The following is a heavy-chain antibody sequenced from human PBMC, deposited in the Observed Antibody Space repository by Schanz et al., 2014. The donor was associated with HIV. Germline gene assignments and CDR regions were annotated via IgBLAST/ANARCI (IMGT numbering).Heavy chain of an antibody. Sequence: QVQLVESGGGVVRPGRSLRLSCAASGFTFSSFGMHWVRQAPGKGLEWVAVISYDGINKYYEYSVKGRLTISRDNSKNTLYLQVKRLRTEDTAVYFCAKDGNLYDSRYRGKGNYYHYYGMDVWGQGTTVTVS. J-gene: IGHJ6*02. D-gene: IGHD3-22*01. V-gene: IGHV3-30*18. CDR2: ISYDGINK. CDR1: GFTFSSFG. CDR3: AKDGNLYDSRYRGKGNYYHYYGMDV.